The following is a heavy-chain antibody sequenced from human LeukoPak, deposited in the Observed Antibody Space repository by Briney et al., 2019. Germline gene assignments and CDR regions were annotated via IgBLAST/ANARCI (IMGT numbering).Heavy chain of an antibody. CDR1: GFVFSSNY. V-gene: IGHV3-30*18. Sequence: GRSLRLSCAASGFVFSSNYMYWVRQAPGKGLEWVAVISYDGSNEYYADSVKGRFTISRDNSKNTLFLQMNSLRPEDTAVYHCAKVALFSGYYPPFDYWGQGTLVTVSS. D-gene: IGHD3-22*01. CDR3: AKVALFSGYYPPFDY. J-gene: IGHJ4*02. CDR2: ISYDGSNE.